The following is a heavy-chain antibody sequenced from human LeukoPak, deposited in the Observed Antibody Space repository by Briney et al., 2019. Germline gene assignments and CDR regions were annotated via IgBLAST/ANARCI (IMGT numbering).Heavy chain of an antibody. CDR1: GGTFSSYA. Sequence: PEASVKVSCKASGGTFSSYAISWVRQAPGQGLEWMGGIIPIFGTANYAQKFQGRVTITTDESTSTAYMELSSLRSEDTAVYYCARVPRYSSSSCFMDVWGKGTTVTVSS. D-gene: IGHD6-6*01. CDR2: IIPIFGTA. V-gene: IGHV1-69*05. CDR3: ARVPRYSSSSCFMDV. J-gene: IGHJ6*03.